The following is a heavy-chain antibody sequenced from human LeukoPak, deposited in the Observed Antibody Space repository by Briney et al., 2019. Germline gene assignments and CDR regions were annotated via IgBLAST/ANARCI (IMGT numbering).Heavy chain of an antibody. CDR3: ARVGKKSSWQGSYYYYYYMDV. D-gene: IGHD6-13*01. V-gene: IGHV4-61*02. CDR1: GGSISSGSYY. J-gene: IGHJ6*03. Sequence: PSETLSLTCTVSGGSISSGSYYWSWIRQPAGKGLEWIGRIYTSGSTNYNPSLKSRVTISVDTSKNQFSLKLSSVTAADTAVYYCARVGKKSSWQGSYYYYYYMDVWGKGTTVTISS. CDR2: IYTSGST.